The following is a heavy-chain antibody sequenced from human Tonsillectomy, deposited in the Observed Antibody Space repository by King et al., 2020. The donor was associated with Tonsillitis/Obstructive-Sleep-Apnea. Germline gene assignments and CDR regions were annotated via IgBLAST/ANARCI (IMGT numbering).Heavy chain of an antibody. CDR3: ARSEGIYYYGMDV. CDR2: ISTSGSTI. Sequence: VRLVESGGGLVQPGGSLRLSCAASRFTFSSYEMNWVRQAPGKGLEWVSYISTSGSTIYYADSVKGRFTISRDNAKNSLYLQMNSLRAEDTAVYYCARSEGIYYYGMDVWGQGTTVTVSS. D-gene: IGHD6-13*01. CDR1: RFTFSSYE. V-gene: IGHV3-48*03. J-gene: IGHJ6*02.